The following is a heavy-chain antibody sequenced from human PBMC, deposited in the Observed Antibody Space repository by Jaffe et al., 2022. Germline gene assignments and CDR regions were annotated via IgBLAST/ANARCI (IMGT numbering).Heavy chain of an antibody. CDR3: AGPPSRDDGLIYYYYMDV. J-gene: IGHJ6*03. Sequence: QVQLQESGPGLVKPSGTLSLTCAVFGGSMSSTNWWSWVRQPPGKGLEWIGEIYRSGSTNYNPSLKSRVTMSVDKSKNEFSLKLRSVTAADTAVYYCAGPPSRDDGLIYYYYMDVWGKGTTVTVSS. D-gene: IGHD4-17*01. V-gene: IGHV4-4*02. CDR1: GGSMSSTNW. CDR2: IYRSGST.